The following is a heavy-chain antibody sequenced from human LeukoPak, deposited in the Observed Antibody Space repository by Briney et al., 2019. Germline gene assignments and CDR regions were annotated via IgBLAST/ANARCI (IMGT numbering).Heavy chain of an antibody. CDR2: INPSGGST. V-gene: IGHV1-46*01. D-gene: IGHD3-10*01. CDR3: AGGYYYGSGSYYPRRLSYMDV. J-gene: IGHJ6*03. CDR1: GYTFTSYY. Sequence: GASVKVSCKASGYTFTSYYMHWVRQAPGQGLEWMGIINPSGGSTSYAQKFQGRVTMTRDTSTSTVYMELSSLRSEDTAVYYCAGGYYYGSGSYYPRRLSYMDVWGKGTTVTISS.